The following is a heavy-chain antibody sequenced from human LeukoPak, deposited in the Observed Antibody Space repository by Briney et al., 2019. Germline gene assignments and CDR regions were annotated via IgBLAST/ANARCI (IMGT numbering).Heavy chain of an antibody. Sequence: ASLKVFCKASAYTFTGYYMHWVRQAPGQGLEWRGTINPSGTSTNYAQKFQGRVTMTRDTSTSTVYIELSGLRSEDTAVYYCAAHLQDWGPFDYWGQGTLVTVSS. CDR3: AAHLQDWGPFDY. J-gene: IGHJ4*02. CDR2: INPSGTST. CDR1: AYTFTGYY. V-gene: IGHV1-46*03. D-gene: IGHD7-27*01.